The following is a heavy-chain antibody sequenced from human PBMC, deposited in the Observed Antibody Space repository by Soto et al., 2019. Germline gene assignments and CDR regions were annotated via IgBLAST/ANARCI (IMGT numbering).Heavy chain of an antibody. D-gene: IGHD6-13*01. CDR1: SYTFTSYG. V-gene: IGHV1-18*01. J-gene: IGHJ5*01. Sequence: ASVKVSCKASSYTFTSYGISWVRQAPGQGLEWMGWISTYNGNTNYEQKLQGRVTMTTDKSTSTAYMELSSLTSDDTAVFYCAKGSGLTSIWLLAARFFDPWGQGTLVTVSS. CDR2: ISTYNGNT. CDR3: AKGSGLTSIWLLAARFFDP.